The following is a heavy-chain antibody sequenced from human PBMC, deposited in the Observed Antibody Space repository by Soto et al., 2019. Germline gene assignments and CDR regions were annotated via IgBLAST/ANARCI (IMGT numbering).Heavy chain of an antibody. CDR1: GFTFSNAW. D-gene: IGHD3-3*01. J-gene: IGHJ4*02. Sequence: EVQLVESGGGLVKPGGSLRLSCAASGFTFSNAWMSWVRQAPGKGMEWVGGIKSKTDGGTTDYAASVKGRFTISRDDSKNTLYLQMNSLKTEDTAVYYCTTAYYDFWSIDWGQGTLVTVSS. CDR2: IKSKTDGGTT. CDR3: TTAYYDFWSID. V-gene: IGHV3-15*01.